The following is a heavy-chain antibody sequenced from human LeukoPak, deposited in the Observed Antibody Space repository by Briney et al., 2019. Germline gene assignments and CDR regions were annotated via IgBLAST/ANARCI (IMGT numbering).Heavy chain of an antibody. D-gene: IGHD6-13*01. V-gene: IGHV7-4-1*02. Sequence: ASVKVSCKASGYTFTSYAMNWVRQAPGQGLEWMGWINTYTGNPTYAQGFTGRFVFSLDTSVSTAYLQINSLKTEDTAMYFCARISSWYGYWGQGTLVTVSS. CDR3: ARISSWYGY. CDR2: INTYTGNP. J-gene: IGHJ4*02. CDR1: GYTFTSYA.